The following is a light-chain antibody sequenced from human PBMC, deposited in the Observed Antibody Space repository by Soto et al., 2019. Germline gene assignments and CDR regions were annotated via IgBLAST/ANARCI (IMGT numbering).Light chain of an antibody. Sequence: EIVMAQSPATLSVSPVERATLSCRASQSVSSNLAWYQQKPGPAPRLLIYGASTRATSTPARFSGSGSETAFTLTISAPEPEDIAVYYRQERSHRTCGRGTKVDIK. CDR2: GAS. CDR3: QERSHRT. CDR1: QSVSSN. V-gene: IGKV3-15*01. J-gene: IGKJ1*01.